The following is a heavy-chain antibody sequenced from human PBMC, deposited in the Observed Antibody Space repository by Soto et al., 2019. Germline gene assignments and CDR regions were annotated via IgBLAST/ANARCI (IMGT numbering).Heavy chain of an antibody. CDR2: ISSSGSST. CDR1: GFTFSSFA. D-gene: IGHD1-26*01. CDR3: AKTRDGYYDTFDI. J-gene: IGHJ3*02. V-gene: IGHV3-23*01. Sequence: VQLLESGGDLVQPGGSLRLSCAASGFTFSSFAMSWVRQAPGKGLEWVSTISSSGSSTYNADSVKGRFTISRENSKTTLFLQMNSLRVEDTALYYCAKTRDGYYDTFDIWGQGTMVTVSS.